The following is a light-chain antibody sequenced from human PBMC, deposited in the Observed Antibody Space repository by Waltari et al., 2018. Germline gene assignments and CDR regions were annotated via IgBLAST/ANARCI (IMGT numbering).Light chain of an antibody. J-gene: IGKJ4*01. V-gene: IGKV1-33*01. Sequence: DIQMTQSPSSLSASLGDRVTITCQASQDIRKNLYWLQQKPGKAPQVLIFDASNTQAAVPSRFSGSGSGTDFAFTISSLQPEDIGAYYCQQYANLPLTFGGGTRVEIK. CDR2: DAS. CDR1: QDIRKN. CDR3: QQYANLPLT.